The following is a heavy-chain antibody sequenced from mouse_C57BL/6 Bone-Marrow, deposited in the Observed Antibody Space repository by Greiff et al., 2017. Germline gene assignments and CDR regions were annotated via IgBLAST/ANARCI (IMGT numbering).Heavy chain of an antibody. Sequence: EVMLVESGEGLVKPGGSLKLSCAASGFTFSSYAMSWVRQTPEKRLEWVAYISRGGDYIYYADTVKGRFTISRDNARNTLYLQMSSLKSEDTAMYYCTRDPITTVHWYFDVWGTGTTVTVSS. D-gene: IGHD1-1*01. V-gene: IGHV5-9-1*02. CDR3: TRDPITTVHWYFDV. J-gene: IGHJ1*03. CDR2: ISRGGDYI. CDR1: GFTFSSYA.